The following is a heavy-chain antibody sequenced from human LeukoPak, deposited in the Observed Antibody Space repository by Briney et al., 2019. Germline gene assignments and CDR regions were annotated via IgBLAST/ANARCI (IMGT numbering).Heavy chain of an antibody. Sequence: PSETLSLTCAVYGGSFSGYDWSWFRQPPGKGLEWIGEIDHSGNTNYNPSLKSCVTISADTSTSQFSLKLSSVTAADTAVYYCARGRMPATSVTSYWGQGALVTVSS. D-gene: IGHD2-15*01. CDR1: GGSFSGYD. V-gene: IGHV4-34*01. CDR2: IDHSGNT. J-gene: IGHJ4*02. CDR3: ARGRMPATSVTSY.